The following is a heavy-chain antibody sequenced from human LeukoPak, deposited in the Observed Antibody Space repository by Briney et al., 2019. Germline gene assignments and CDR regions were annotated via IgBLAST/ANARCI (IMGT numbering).Heavy chain of an antibody. V-gene: IGHV3-23*01. CDR2: ISGSGGST. D-gene: IGHD3-22*01. J-gene: IGHJ4*02. CDR3: AKSHDSSGSDY. Sequence: GSLRLSCAASGFTFSSYVMSWVRQAPGKGLEWVSAISGSGGSTYYADSVKGRFTIPRDNSKNTLYMQMNSLRAEDTAVYYCAKSHDSSGSDYWGQGTLVTVSS. CDR1: GFTFSSYV.